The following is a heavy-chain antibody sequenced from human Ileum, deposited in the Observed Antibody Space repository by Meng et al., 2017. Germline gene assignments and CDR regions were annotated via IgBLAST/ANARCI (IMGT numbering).Heavy chain of an antibody. CDR3: AKSVNFDAGGYYP. CDR2: IYVDGRT. Sequence: VQLVESGGGLVQFGGSLRLSCAASGFTVSVNYMSWVRQAPGKGLEWVSCIYVDGRTYYADSVKGRFTIFRDSSKNTLYLQMNSLRDEDTAVYYCAKSVNFDAGGYYPWGQGTLVTVSS. CDR1: GFTVSVNY. J-gene: IGHJ5*02. D-gene: IGHD3-22*01. V-gene: IGHV3-66*01.